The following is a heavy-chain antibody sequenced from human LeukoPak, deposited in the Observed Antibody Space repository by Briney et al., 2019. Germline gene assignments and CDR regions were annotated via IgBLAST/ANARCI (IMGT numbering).Heavy chain of an antibody. CDR1: GYTFTGYY. V-gene: IGHV1-2*02. D-gene: IGHD3-22*01. Sequence: ASVKVSCKASGYTFTGYYMHWVRQAPGQGLEWMGWINPNSGGTNYAQKFQGRVTMTRDTSISTAYMELSRLRSDDTAVYYCARDSRSSYYDSSGYYPQDFQHWGQGTLVTVSS. CDR3: ARDSRSSYYDSSGYYPQDFQH. CDR2: INPNSGGT. J-gene: IGHJ1*01.